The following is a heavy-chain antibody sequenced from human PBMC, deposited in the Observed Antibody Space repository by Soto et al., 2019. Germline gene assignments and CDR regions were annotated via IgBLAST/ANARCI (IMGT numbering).Heavy chain of an antibody. CDR2: ISGSGSNT. CDR1: GFSFREFA. D-gene: IGHD4-17*01. J-gene: IGHJ4*02. V-gene: IGHV3-23*01. Sequence: EVQLLESGGSLVQPGGSLRLSCAASGFSFREFAMSWVRQAPGKGLEWVSGISGSGSNTYYADSVKGRFTISRDNSKNTLYLQMNSLGPADTAVYCCAKEPGVDFGDYCDYWGQGTLVTVSS. CDR3: AKEPGVDFGDYCDY.